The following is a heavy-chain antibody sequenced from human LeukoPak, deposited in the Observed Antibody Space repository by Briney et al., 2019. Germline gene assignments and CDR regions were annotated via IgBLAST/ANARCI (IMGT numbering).Heavy chain of an antibody. D-gene: IGHD3-22*01. V-gene: IGHV1-18*01. Sequence: GASVKVSCKASGGTFSSYAISWVRQAPGQGLVWMGWISAYNGNTNYAQKLQGRVTMTTDTSTSTAYMELRSLRSDDTAVYYCARDSARVYYYDSSGYGVDYWGQGTLVTVSS. J-gene: IGHJ4*02. CDR1: GGTFSSYA. CDR3: ARDSARVYYYDSSGYGVDY. CDR2: ISAYNGNT.